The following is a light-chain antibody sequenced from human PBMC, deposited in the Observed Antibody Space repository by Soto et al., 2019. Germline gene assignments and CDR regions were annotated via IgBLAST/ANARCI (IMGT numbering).Light chain of an antibody. J-gene: IGKJ4*01. CDR3: QQYNNWPPLT. CDR1: QSVSSN. CDR2: GAS. V-gene: IGKV3-15*01. Sequence: EIVMTQSPATLSVSPGERATLSCRASQSVSSNLAWYQQKPGQAPRLLVYGASTRPTGIPARFSGSGSGSDFTLTISSLQSEDFAVYYCQQYNNWPPLTFGGGTKVDIK.